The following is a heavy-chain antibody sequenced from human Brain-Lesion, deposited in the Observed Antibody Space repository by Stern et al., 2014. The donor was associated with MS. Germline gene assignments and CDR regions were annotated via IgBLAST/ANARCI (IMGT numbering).Heavy chain of an antibody. CDR1: GFSLSTDGVG. J-gene: IGHJ4*02. CDR3: AHRRPHYASWDNGDFDY. V-gene: IGHV2-5*02. Sequence: EESGPALVTPTQTLTLTCTFSGFSLSTDGVGVGWVRQPPGKALESLALIYWDNDKRYSPSLRSRLTITKDTSRNQVVLTMTNMDPVDTATYYCAHRRPHYASWDNGDFDYWGQGALVTVSS. D-gene: IGHD3-3*01. CDR2: IYWDNDK.